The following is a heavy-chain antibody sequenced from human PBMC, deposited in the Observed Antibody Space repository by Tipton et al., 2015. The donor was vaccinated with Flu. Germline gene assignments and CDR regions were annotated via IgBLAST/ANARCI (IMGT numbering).Heavy chain of an antibody. Sequence: SLRLSCAASGFTFSSYPMSWVRQAPEKGLEWVSTISGSGSNTYYADFVKGRFTVSRDNSKNTLYLQMNSLRAEDTAIYYCAKGTLAKYTAENCVCFDPWGQGTLVTVSS. J-gene: IGHJ5*02. V-gene: IGHV3-23*01. CDR3: AKGTLAKYTAENCVCFDP. CDR1: GFTFSSYP. D-gene: IGHD2-21*02. CDR2: ISGSGSNT.